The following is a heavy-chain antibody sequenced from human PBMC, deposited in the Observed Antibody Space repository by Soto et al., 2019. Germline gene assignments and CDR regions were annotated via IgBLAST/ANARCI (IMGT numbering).Heavy chain of an antibody. D-gene: IGHD2-2*01. Sequence: GASVKVSCKASGYSFTDYHIHWVRQAPGQGLEWLGRINPKSGGTSTAQKFQGWVTMTTDTSISTASMELTRLTSDDTAIYYCAKQYHHINYDMDVWGQGTTVTVSS. V-gene: IGHV1-2*04. CDR3: AKQYHHINYDMDV. CDR1: GYSFTDYH. CDR2: INPKSGGT. J-gene: IGHJ6*02.